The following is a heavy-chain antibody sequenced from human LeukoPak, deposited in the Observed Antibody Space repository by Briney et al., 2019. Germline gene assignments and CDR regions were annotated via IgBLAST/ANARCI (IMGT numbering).Heavy chain of an antibody. J-gene: IGHJ4*02. Sequence: ESLKISCKGPGHSSISYWIAWVRQVPGQGRGGMGFIYAGDSHTIPNPSFQGLGTISADLSLDTAYLQGSRLRAADSVMDCCARIAATWYGGSWGQGTLVFVSS. CDR3: ARIAATWYGGS. CDR1: GHSSISYW. V-gene: IGHV5-51*01. CDR2: IYAGDSHT. D-gene: IGHD2-15*01.